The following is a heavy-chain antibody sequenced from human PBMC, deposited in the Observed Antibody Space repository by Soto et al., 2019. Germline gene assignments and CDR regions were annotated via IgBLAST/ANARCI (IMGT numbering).Heavy chain of an antibody. J-gene: IGHJ4*02. Sequence: GASVKVSCKASGYTFTSYYMHWVRQAPGQGLEWMGIISPSSGSTTYAQKFQGRVTVTRDTSTTTVYMELSSLRSEDTAVYYCARKTSSNGWSDFDYWGQATLVTVSS. CDR2: ISPSSGST. D-gene: IGHD6-19*01. V-gene: IGHV1-46*01. CDR1: GYTFTSYY. CDR3: ARKTSSNGWSDFDY.